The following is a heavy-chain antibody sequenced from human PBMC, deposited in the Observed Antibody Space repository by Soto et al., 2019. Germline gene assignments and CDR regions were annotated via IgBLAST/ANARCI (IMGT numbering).Heavy chain of an antibody. V-gene: IGHV3-9*01. Sequence: DVQLVESGGGLVQPGRSLRLSCAASGFTFDDYAMHWVRQAPGKGLEWVSGISWHSGSIGYADSVKGRFTISRDNAKNSLYLQMNRLRAEDTALYYCAKAMITFGGVIGDFDLWGRGTLVTVSS. J-gene: IGHJ2*01. CDR1: GFTFDDYA. D-gene: IGHD3-16*02. CDR3: AKAMITFGGVIGDFDL. CDR2: ISWHSGSI.